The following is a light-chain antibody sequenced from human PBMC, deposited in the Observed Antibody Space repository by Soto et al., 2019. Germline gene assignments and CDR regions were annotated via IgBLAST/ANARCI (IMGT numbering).Light chain of an antibody. CDR2: GAS. J-gene: IGKJ1*01. CDR1: QRGSSSY. CDR3: QQYGSAPWT. Sequence: EIVLTQSPGTLSLSPGESVTISCRASQRGSSSYLAWYQQKPGQAPRLLIYGASSRATGIADRFSGSGSGTAFTLTSSRLEPEEFAVYSCQQYGSAPWTFGQGTKVEIK. V-gene: IGKV3-20*01.